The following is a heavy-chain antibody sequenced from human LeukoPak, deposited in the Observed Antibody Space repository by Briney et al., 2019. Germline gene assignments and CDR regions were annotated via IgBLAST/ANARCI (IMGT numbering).Heavy chain of an antibody. CDR3: ARGKPYDFWSGLLYYYYMDV. CDR2: MNPNSGNT. CDR1: GYTFTSYD. Sequence: ASVKVSCKASGYTFTSYDINWVRQATGQGLEWMGWMNPNSGNTGYAQKFQGRVTMTRNTSISTAYMELSSLRSEDTAVYYCARGKPYDFWSGLLYYYYMDVWGKGTTVTVSS. J-gene: IGHJ6*03. D-gene: IGHD3-3*01. V-gene: IGHV1-8*01.